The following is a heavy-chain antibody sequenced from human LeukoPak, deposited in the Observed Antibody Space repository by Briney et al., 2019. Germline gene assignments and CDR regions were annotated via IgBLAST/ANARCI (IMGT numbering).Heavy chain of an antibody. V-gene: IGHV3-48*02. CDR1: GFTFSSYE. Sequence: PGGSLRLSCAASGFTFSSYEMNWVRQAPGKGLEWVSYISSSSSTIYYADSVKGRFTVSRDNAKNSLFLQMNSLRDEDTAVYYCARAAMITFGGVTDYWGQGTLVTVSS. J-gene: IGHJ4*02. CDR3: ARAAMITFGGVTDY. D-gene: IGHD3-16*01. CDR2: ISSSSSTI.